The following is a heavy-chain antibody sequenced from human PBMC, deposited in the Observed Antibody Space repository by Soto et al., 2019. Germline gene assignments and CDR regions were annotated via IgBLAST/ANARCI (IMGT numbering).Heavy chain of an antibody. CDR3: ARDRGGITVSSNPPGEGVDP. CDR1: GVSIDYFF. J-gene: IGHJ5*02. Sequence: QVQLQESGPGLVRPSENLSLSCSVSGVSIDYFFWCWIRLPHGKGREWIGYVYPGGNADYMDEGETSSYNPSLEIPDTISLASTKNQFSLKTTSVTAADTAVYYCARDRGGITVSSNPPGEGVDPWGQGTLVAVSS. V-gene: IGHV4-59*01. CDR2: VYPGGNA. D-gene: IGHD3-10*01.